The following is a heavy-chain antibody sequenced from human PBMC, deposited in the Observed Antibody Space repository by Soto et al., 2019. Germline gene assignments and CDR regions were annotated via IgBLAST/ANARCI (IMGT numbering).Heavy chain of an antibody. CDR1: GYTFTGYY. CDR2: INPNSGGT. D-gene: IGHD5-18*01. J-gene: IGHJ4*02. CDR3: ARDIHKTAMVDY. Sequence: ASVKVSCKASGYTFTGYYMHWVRQAPGQGLEWMGWINPNSGGTNYAQKFQGRVTMTRDTSISTAYMELSRLRSDDTAVYYCARDIHKTAMVDYWGQGTLVTVSS. V-gene: IGHV1-2*02.